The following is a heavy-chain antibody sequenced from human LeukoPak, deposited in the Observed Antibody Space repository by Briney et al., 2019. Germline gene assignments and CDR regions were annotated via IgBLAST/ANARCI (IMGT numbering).Heavy chain of an antibody. J-gene: IGHJ4*02. D-gene: IGHD3-9*01. CDR1: GGSISSHY. V-gene: IGHV4-59*11. CDR2: ISYSGST. CDR3: ARARNEILAGYYSFDY. Sequence: SETLSLTCTVSGGSISSHYWGWLRQPPGKGLEWVGYISYSGSTNYNPSLKSRVTISGDKSKNQFSLKLTSVTAADTAIYYCARARNEILAGYYSFDYWGQGILVTVSS.